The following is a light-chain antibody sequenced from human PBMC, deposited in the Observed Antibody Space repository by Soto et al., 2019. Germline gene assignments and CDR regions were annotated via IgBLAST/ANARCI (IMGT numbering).Light chain of an antibody. J-gene: IGKJ2*01. CDR3: QQRSNWPPST. CDR2: DAS. V-gene: IGKV3-11*01. Sequence: EIVLTQSPATLSLSPGERATLSCRASQSVSSYLAWYQQKPGQAPRLLIYDASNRATGIPDRFSGSGSGTDLTLTISSLEPEDFAVYYCQQRSNWPPSTFGQGTKLEIK. CDR1: QSVSSY.